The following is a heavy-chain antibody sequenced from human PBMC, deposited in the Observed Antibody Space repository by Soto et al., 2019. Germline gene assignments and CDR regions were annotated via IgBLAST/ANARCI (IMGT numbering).Heavy chain of an antibody. V-gene: IGHV4-39*01. CDR3: TRALPNLAAFT. CDR2: IHFNGYT. J-gene: IGHJ4*02. Sequence: QLQLQESGPGLVKPSETLSLTCTVSGGSISSSDYYWGWIRQPPGKGLEWIGSIHFNGYTYFNPSLKSQVTLSIDTSNNQFSLELSSVTAADTAVYYCTRALPNLAAFTWGQGTLVTVSS. CDR1: GGSISSSDYY. D-gene: IGHD6-13*01.